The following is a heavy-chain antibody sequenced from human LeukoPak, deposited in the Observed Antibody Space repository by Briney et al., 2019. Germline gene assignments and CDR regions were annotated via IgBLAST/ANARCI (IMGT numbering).Heavy chain of an antibody. Sequence: PSETLSLTCTVSGGSVSSGSYFWSWIRQPPGKRLEWIGYIFYNGETNYNPSLTSRLTLSIDASKNHFSLKLTSVTAADTGVYYCARDGGQGSGWSTIDYWGQGTLVTVSS. J-gene: IGHJ4*02. V-gene: IGHV4-61*03. D-gene: IGHD6-19*01. CDR2: IFYNGET. CDR1: GGSVSSGSYF. CDR3: ARDGGQGSGWSTIDY.